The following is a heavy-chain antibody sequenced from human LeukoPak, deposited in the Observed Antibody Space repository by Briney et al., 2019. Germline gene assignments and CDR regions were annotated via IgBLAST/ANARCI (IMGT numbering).Heavy chain of an antibody. CDR2: IYYTGST. V-gene: IGHV4-59*08. D-gene: IGHD3-10*01. J-gene: IGHJ4*02. Sequence: SETLSLTCSVSGGSISSLYWSWIRQPPGKGLEWIGYIYYTGSTNYNPSLKSRVTMFVDMSKNQFSLRLSSVTAADTAVYYCASNYYGSGSLDYWGQGNLVTVSS. CDR1: GGSISSLY. CDR3: ASNYYGSGSLDY.